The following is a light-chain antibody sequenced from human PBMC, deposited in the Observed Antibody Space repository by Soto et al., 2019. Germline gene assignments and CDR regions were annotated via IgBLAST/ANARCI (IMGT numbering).Light chain of an antibody. CDR1: SSDVGAYTY. V-gene: IGLV2-14*01. J-gene: IGLJ2*01. CDR3: SSYTTSNTLV. Sequence: QSVLTQPASVSGSPGQSITISCTGTSSDVGAYTYVSWYQQHPGQAPKLMIFEVSDRPSGVSNRFSGSKSGNTASLTISGLQAEDEADYYCSSYTTSNTLVFGGETNLTVL. CDR2: EVS.